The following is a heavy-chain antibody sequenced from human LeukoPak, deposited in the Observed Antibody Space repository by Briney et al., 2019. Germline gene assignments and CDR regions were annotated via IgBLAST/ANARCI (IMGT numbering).Heavy chain of an antibody. CDR3: ARDGAVAGGGRWFDP. CDR2: INYSGST. D-gene: IGHD6-19*01. V-gene: IGHV4-59*01. Sequence: SETLSLTCTVSSGSISTYYWSWIRQPPRKGLAWMGYINYSGSTDYNPSLKSRVTISVDTSKSQFSLKLTSVTAADTAVYYCARDGAVAGGGRWFDPWGQGTLVTVSS. CDR1: SGSISTYY. J-gene: IGHJ5*02.